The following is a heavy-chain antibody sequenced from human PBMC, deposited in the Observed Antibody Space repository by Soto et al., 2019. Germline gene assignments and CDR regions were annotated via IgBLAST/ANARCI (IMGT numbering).Heavy chain of an antibody. J-gene: IGHJ6*02. CDR2: IYSGGST. CDR3: GGYCSGGSCYSGYYYGMDV. Sequence: GGSLRLSCAAPGFTFSSNYMSWVRQAPGKGLEWVSVIYSGGSTYYADSVKGRFTISRDNSKNTLYLQMNSLRAEDTAVYYCGGYCSGGSCYSGYYYGMDVWGQGTTVTVSS. D-gene: IGHD2-15*01. V-gene: IGHV3-53*01. CDR1: GFTFSSNY.